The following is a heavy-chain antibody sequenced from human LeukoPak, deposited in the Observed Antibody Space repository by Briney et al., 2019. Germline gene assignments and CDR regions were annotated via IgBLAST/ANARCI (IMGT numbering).Heavy chain of an antibody. V-gene: IGHV1-69*13. CDR3: ARVGDYVWGSYRYINWFDP. J-gene: IGHJ5*02. D-gene: IGHD3-16*02. Sequence: ASVKVSCKASGGTFSSYAISWVRQAPGQGLEWMGGIIPIFGTANYAQKFQGRVTITADESTSTAYMELSSLRSEDTAVYYCARVGDYVWGSYRYINWFDPWGQGTLVTVSS. CDR2: IIPIFGTA. CDR1: GGTFSSYA.